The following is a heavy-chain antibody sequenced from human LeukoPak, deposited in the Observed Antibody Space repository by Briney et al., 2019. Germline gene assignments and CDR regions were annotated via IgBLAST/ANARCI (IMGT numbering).Heavy chain of an antibody. V-gene: IGHV1-18*04. CDR3: AREMGYGSGSYYNKFDY. CDR2: ISAYNSNT. Sequence: ASVKVSCKAPGYTFTSYGISWVRQAPGQGLEWMGWISAYNSNTNYAQKLQGRVTMTTDTSTSTAYMELRSLRSDDTAVYYCAREMGYGSGSYYNKFDYWGQGTLVTVSS. J-gene: IGHJ4*02. D-gene: IGHD3-10*01. CDR1: GYTFTSYG.